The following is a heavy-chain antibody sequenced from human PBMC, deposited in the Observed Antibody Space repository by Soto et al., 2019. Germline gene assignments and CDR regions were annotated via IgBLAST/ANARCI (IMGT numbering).Heavy chain of an antibody. Sequence: GGSLRLSCTASGFTFGDYAMSWFRQAPGKGLEWVGFIRSKAYGGTTEYAASVKGRFTISRDDSENSLFLQMNSLKSEDTALYYCTRAGVGTRYFDYWGQGTLVTVSS. V-gene: IGHV3-49*03. D-gene: IGHD2-8*01. CDR2: IRSKAYGGTT. J-gene: IGHJ4*03. CDR3: TRAGVGTRYFDY. CDR1: GFTFGDYA.